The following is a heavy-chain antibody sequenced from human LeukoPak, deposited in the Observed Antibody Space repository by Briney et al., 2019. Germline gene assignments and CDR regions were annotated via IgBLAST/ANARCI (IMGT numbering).Heavy chain of an antibody. D-gene: IGHD6-6*01. CDR3: ARTVAGRLDY. CDR2: IYYSGRT. V-gene: IGHV4-31*03. Sequence: SETLSLTCTVSGGSISSGGYYWSWIRQHPGKGLEWIGYIYYSGRTYYNPSLKSRVTMSVDTSKNQFSLKLSSVTAADTAEYYCARTVAGRLDYWGQGTLVTVSS. CDR1: GGSISSGGYY. J-gene: IGHJ4*02.